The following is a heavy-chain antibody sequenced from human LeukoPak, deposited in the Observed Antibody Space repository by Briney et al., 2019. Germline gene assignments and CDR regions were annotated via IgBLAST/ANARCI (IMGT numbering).Heavy chain of an antibody. V-gene: IGHV1-69*05. CDR1: GGTFSSYA. Sequence: SVKVSCKASGGTFSSYAISWVRQAPGQGLEWMGGIIPIFGTANYAQKFQGRVTITTDESTSTAYMELSSLRSEDTAVYYCARGQPENIVVVPAAMEADYYYYYYMDVWGKGTTVTVSS. CDR2: IIPIFGTA. D-gene: IGHD2-2*01. J-gene: IGHJ6*03. CDR3: ARGQPENIVVVPAAMEADYYYYYYMDV.